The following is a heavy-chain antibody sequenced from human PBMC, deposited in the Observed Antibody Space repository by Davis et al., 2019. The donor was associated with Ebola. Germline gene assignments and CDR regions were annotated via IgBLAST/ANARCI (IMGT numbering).Heavy chain of an antibody. CDR3: ARGAGAAVAQLL. Sequence: MPGGSLRLSCAVYGGSFSDYYWSWIRQPPGKGLEWIGYIYYSGSTTYNPSLKSRVTISVDTSQNQFSLKLTSVTAADTAVYYCARGAGAAVAQLLWGQGTMVTVSS. CDR2: IYYSGST. J-gene: IGHJ3*01. V-gene: IGHV4-59*01. D-gene: IGHD6-19*01. CDR1: GGSFSDYY.